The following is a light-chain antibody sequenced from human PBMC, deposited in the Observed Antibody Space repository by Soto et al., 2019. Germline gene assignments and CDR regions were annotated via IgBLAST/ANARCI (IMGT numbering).Light chain of an antibody. Sequence: DIQMTQSPSTLSASVGGRVTITCRASQSISSWLAWYQQKPGKAPKLLVYDASTLQSGVASRFSGSGSGTEFTLIVSGLQPDDSATYYCQQYTNTNNPWMFGQGTKVDIK. CDR1: QSISSW. CDR2: DAS. V-gene: IGKV1-5*01. J-gene: IGKJ1*01. CDR3: QQYTNTNNPWM.